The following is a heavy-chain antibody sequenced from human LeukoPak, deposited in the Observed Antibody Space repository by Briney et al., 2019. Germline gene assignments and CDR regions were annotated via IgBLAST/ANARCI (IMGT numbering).Heavy chain of an antibody. V-gene: IGHV3-74*01. CDR1: GLTFSKYW. Sequence: PGGSLRLSWAVSGLTFSKYWMHWVRQAPGKWLVWVSYIISGGSSTAYADSVKGRFTISRDNAKNTLYLQMNSLRADDTAVYYCASGSYYNDYWGQGTLVTVSS. CDR3: ASGSYYNDY. J-gene: IGHJ4*02. D-gene: IGHD1-26*01. CDR2: IISGGSST.